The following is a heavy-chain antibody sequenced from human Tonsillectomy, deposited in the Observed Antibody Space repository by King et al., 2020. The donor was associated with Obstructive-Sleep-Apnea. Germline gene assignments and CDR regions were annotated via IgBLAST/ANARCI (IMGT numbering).Heavy chain of an antibody. CDR3: ARWAKKWLQTAFFEL. CDR2: IWYDETKK. CDR1: GFTLRNYG. J-gene: IGHJ4*02. Sequence: VQLVESGGGVVRPGQSLRLSCATSGFTLRNYGMHWVRQAPGKGLEWVAVIWYDETKKNYADSVKGRFTISRDNSNNTVYLEMNSLRAEETAVYYCARWAKKWLQTAFFELWGQGTLVAVPS. D-gene: IGHD5-12*01. V-gene: IGHV3-33*01.